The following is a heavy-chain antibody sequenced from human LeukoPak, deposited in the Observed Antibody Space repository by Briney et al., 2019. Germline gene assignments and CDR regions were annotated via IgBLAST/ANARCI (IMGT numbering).Heavy chain of an antibody. J-gene: IGHJ4*02. CDR1: GFTFSSYE. CDR3: AKQSGADRGHLDF. CDR2: ISYDGSNK. Sequence: GGSLRLSCAASGFTFSSYEMNWVRQAPGKGLEWVVVISYDGSNKYCADSVKGRFTISRDNSKNTLYLQMNSLRAEDTAVYYCAKQSGADRGHLDFWGQGTLVTVSS. V-gene: IGHV3-30*18. D-gene: IGHD4/OR15-4a*01.